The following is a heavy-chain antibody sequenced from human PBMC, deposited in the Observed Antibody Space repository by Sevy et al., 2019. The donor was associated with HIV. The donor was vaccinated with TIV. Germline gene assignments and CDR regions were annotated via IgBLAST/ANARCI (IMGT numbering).Heavy chain of an antibody. CDR1: GFTFSSYW. D-gene: IGHD3-10*01. CDR2: MRQDGSEK. Sequence: GGSLRLSCAASGFTFSSYWMTWVRQAPGKGLEWVANMRQDGSEKYYVDSVKGRFTISRDNAKNSLYLQMNSLRAEDTAVYYCASGIYGSGSGLGLGYWGQGTLVTVSS. CDR3: ASGIYGSGSGLGLGY. J-gene: IGHJ4*02. V-gene: IGHV3-7*01.